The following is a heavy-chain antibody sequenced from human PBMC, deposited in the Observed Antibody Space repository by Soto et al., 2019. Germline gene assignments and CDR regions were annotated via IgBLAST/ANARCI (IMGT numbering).Heavy chain of an antibody. CDR3: ARAGYCGPGCYYYFDY. Sequence: EVQLVESGGGLVQPGGSLRLSCAVSGFTFGSYWMNWVRLIPGKGLEWVAYIKPDGSATYYVDSVKGRFTISRDNATNSLYLQMNSLRVEDTSVYYCARAGYCGPGCYYYFDYWGQGTLVTVSS. CDR2: IKPDGSAT. J-gene: IGHJ4*02. V-gene: IGHV3-7*01. CDR1: GFTFGSYW. D-gene: IGHD2-21*02.